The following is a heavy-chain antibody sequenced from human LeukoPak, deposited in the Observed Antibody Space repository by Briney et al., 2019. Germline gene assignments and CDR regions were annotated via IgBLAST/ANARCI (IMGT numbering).Heavy chain of an antibody. J-gene: IGHJ4*02. D-gene: IGHD6-13*01. CDR3: AREVAAAGFDY. V-gene: IGHV4-59*01. Sequence: SETLSLTCTVSGTSISNYYWSWIRQPPGKGLEWIGYIYYSGDTNYNPSLKSRVTISVDTSKNQFSLKLSSVTAADTAVYYCAREVAAAGFDYWGQGTLVTVSS. CDR1: GTSISNYY. CDR2: IYYSGDT.